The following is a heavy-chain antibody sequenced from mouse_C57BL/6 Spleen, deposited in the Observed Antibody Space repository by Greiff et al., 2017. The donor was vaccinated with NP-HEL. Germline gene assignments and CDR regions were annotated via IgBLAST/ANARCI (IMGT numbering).Heavy chain of an antibody. V-gene: IGHV1-15*01. Sequence: QVQLQQSGAELVRPGASVTLSCKASGYTFTDYEMHWVKQTPVHGLEWIGAIDPETGGTAYNQKFKGKAILTADKSSSTAYMELRSLTSEDSAVYYCTRSGYRNAMDYWGQGTSVTVSS. J-gene: IGHJ4*01. CDR3: TRSGYRNAMDY. CDR1: GYTFTDYE. D-gene: IGHD3-1*01. CDR2: IDPETGGT.